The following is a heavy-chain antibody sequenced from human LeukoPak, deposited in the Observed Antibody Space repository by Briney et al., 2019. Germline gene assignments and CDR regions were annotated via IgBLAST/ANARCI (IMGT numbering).Heavy chain of an antibody. V-gene: IGHV3-30*02. D-gene: IGHD3-22*01. CDR3: AREGHYYDSSGYYFPDYYYGMDV. Sequence: GGFLRLSCAASGFTFSSYGMHWVRQAPGKGLEWVAFIRYDGSNKYYADSVKGRFTISRDNSKNTLYLQMNSLRAEDTAVYYCAREGHYYDSSGYYFPDYYYGMDVWGQGTTVTVSS. CDR2: IRYDGSNK. CDR1: GFTFSSYG. J-gene: IGHJ6*02.